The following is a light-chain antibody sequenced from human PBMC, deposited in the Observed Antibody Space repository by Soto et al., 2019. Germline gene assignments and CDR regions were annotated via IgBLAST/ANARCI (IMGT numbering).Light chain of an antibody. Sequence: QSVLTQPPSASGTPGQRVTISCSGSSSNIGSNYVYWYQQLPGTAPKLLIYRNNQRPSEVPDRFSGSKSGTSASLAISGLRSEDEADDYCAAWDDSLSGPNWVFGGGTKLTVL. CDR2: RNN. J-gene: IGLJ3*02. CDR3: AAWDDSLSGPNWV. CDR1: SSNIGSNY. V-gene: IGLV1-47*01.